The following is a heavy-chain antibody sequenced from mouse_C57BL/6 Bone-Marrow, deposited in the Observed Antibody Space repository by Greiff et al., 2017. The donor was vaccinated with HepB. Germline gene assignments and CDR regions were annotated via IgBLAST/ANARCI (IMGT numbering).Heavy chain of an antibody. V-gene: IGHV14-4*01. Sequence: EVHLVESGAELVRPGASVKLSCTASGFNIKDDYMHWVKQRPEQGLEWIGWIDPENGDTEYASKFQGKATITADTSSNTAYLQLSSLTSEDTAVYYCTTGYYGYDGAMDYWGQGTSVTVSS. CDR1: GFNIKDDY. D-gene: IGHD2-2*01. CDR2: IDPENGDT. CDR3: TTGYYGYDGAMDY. J-gene: IGHJ4*01.